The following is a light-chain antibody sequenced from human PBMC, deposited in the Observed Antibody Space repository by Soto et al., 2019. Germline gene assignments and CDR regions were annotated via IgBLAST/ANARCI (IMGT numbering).Light chain of an antibody. V-gene: IGLV1-44*01. CDR2: SDN. Sequence: QSVLTQPPSASATPGQRVTISCSGSSSNIGSNTVNWYQQLPGTAPKLLIYSDNQRPSGVPDRFSGSKSGTSASLAISGLQSEDEADYYCQSYDRSLSGSFFGTGTKLTVL. CDR1: SSNIGSNT. CDR3: QSYDRSLSGSF. J-gene: IGLJ1*01.